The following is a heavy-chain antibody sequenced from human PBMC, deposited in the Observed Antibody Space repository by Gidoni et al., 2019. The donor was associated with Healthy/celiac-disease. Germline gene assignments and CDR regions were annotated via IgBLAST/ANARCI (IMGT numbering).Heavy chain of an antibody. CDR3: ARSASRTVVVAAPMDV. CDR1: GGSFSGYY. D-gene: IGHD2-15*01. CDR2: INHSGST. V-gene: IGHV4-34*01. Sequence: QVQLQQWGAGRLKPSETLSLTCAVYGGSFSGYYWSWIRQPPGKGLEWIGEINHSGSTNYNPSLKSRVTISVDTSKNQFSLKLSSVTAADTAVYYCARSASRTVVVAAPMDVWGQGTTVTVSS. J-gene: IGHJ6*02.